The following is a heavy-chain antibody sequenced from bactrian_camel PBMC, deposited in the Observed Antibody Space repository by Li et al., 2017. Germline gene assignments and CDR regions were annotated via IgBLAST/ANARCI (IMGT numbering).Heavy chain of an antibody. D-gene: IGHD7*01. CDR3: AADPLPRTGGCFSGFWWRDTQYDY. CDR1: GYRDSRSHC. V-gene: IGHV3S63*01. J-gene: IGHJ4*01. CDR2: IDTPDGSS. Sequence: QVQLVESGGGSVQAGGTLKLSCAASGYRDSRSHCIGWFRQAPGKEREGLARIDTPDGSSYYSDSVKGRFAISKDHAKNALYLQMNSLKPEDTAMYYCAADPLPRTGGCFSGFWWRDTQYDYWGHGTQVTVS.